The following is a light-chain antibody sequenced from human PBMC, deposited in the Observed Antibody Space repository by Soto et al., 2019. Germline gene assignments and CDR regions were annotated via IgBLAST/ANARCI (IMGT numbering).Light chain of an antibody. J-gene: IGKJ1*01. CDR3: QQYNSYS. CDR2: DAS. Sequence: DIHMTQSPSTLPASVGDRVTITCRASQSISNWLAWYQQKPGKAPKLLIYDASSLESGVPSRFSGSGSGTEFTLTISSLQPDDFATYYCQQYNSYSFGQGTKVDIK. CDR1: QSISNW. V-gene: IGKV1-5*01.